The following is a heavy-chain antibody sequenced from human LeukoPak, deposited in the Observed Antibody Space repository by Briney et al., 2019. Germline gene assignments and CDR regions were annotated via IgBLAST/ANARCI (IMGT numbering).Heavy chain of an antibody. J-gene: IGHJ4*02. D-gene: IGHD3-10*01. CDR1: GYTFINYG. Sequence: ASVKVSCKASGYTFINYGIHWVRQAPGQGLEWMGWISGYSTNTNYAHKLQGRVTMTTDTSKSTPSMELKSLTSDDTAVYYCAGGSGSYHYWGQGTLVTVSS. CDR2: ISGYSTNT. CDR3: AGGSGSYHY. V-gene: IGHV1-18*01.